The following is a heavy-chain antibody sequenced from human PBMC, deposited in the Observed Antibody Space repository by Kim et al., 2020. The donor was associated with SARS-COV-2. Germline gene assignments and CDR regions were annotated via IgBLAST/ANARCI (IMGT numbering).Heavy chain of an antibody. Sequence: GGSLRLSCAASGFTFSSYSMNWVRQAPGKGLEWVSYISSSSSTIYYADSVKGRFTISRDNAKNSLYLQMNSLRDEDTAVYYCARDPLHTYYYDSSGYNAGRWGQGTLVTVSS. CDR2: ISSSSSTI. D-gene: IGHD3-22*01. CDR3: ARDPLHTYYYDSSGYNAGR. CDR1: GFTFSSYS. V-gene: IGHV3-48*02. J-gene: IGHJ4*02.